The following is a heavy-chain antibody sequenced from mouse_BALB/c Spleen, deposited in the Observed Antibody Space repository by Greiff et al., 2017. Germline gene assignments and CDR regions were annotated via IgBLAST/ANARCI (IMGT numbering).Heavy chain of an antibody. CDR2: INSNGGST. J-gene: IGHJ4*01. CDR1: GFTFSSYG. CDR3: ARDYIYAMDD. Sequence: EVKVVESGGGLVQPGGSLKLSCAASGFTFSSYGMSWVRQTPDKRLELVATINSNGGSTYYPDSVKGRVTISRDNAKNTLYLQMSSLKSEDTAMYYCARDYIYAMDDWGQGTSVTVSS. D-gene: IGHD1-3*01. V-gene: IGHV5-6-3*01.